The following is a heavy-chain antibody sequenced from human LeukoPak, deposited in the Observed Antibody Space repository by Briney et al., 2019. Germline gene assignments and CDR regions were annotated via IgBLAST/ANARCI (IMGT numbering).Heavy chain of an antibody. Sequence: GASVKVSCKVSGYTLTELSMHWVRLAPGKGLEWMGGFDPEDGETIYAQKFQGRVTMTEDTSTDTAYMELSSLRSEDTAVYYCATGGSHCSSTSCYRGWGQGTLVTVSS. CDR1: GYTLTELS. D-gene: IGHD2-2*01. V-gene: IGHV1-24*01. CDR2: FDPEDGET. J-gene: IGHJ4*02. CDR3: ATGGSHCSSTSCYRG.